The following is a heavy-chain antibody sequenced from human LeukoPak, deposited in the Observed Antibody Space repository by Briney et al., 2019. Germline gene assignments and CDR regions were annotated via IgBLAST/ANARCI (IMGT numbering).Heavy chain of an antibody. V-gene: IGHV1-46*01. J-gene: IGHJ4*02. CDR1: GYTFTSYY. CDR2: INPSGGST. CDR3: MTDGYKRGWPRERLDF. D-gene: IGHD2-2*02. Sequence: GASVKVSCKASGYTFTSYYMHWVRQAPGQGLEWMGIINPSGGSTSYVQKFQGRVTMTRDTSSDTAYMELSSLTSEDTAVYFCMTDGYKRGWPRERLDFWGRGTLVTVSS.